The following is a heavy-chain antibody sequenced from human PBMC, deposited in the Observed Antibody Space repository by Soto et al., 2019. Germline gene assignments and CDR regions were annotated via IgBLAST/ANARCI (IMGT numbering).Heavy chain of an antibody. V-gene: IGHV4-30-2*01. J-gene: IGHJ5*02. Sequence: LSLTCAVSGGSISSGGYSWSWIRQPPGKGLEWIAYIYHSGSTYYNPSLKSRVTISLDRSKNQFSLKLSSVTAADTAVYYCARSYYYDTSGSTHNWFDPWGQGTLVTVSS. CDR3: ARSYYYDTSGSTHNWFDP. CDR1: GGSISSGGYS. D-gene: IGHD3-22*01. CDR2: IYHSGST.